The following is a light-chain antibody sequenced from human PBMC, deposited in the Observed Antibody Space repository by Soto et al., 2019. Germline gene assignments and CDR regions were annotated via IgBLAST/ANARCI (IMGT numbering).Light chain of an antibody. V-gene: IGKV3-20*01. CDR1: QSVSSSY. CDR2: GAS. J-gene: IGKJ5*01. CDR3: QLYGSSPIT. Sequence: EIVLTQSPGTLSLSPGERATLSCRASQSVSSSYLAWYQQKPGQAPRLLSYGASSRATGIPDRFSGSGPGADFTLTISRLEPEDFAVYYCQLYGSSPITFGQGTRLEI.